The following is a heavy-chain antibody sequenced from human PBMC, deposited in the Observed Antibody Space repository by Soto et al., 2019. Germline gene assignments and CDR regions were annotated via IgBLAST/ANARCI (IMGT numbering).Heavy chain of an antibody. CDR3: ARAWAGHCSPISCPADS. CDR2: INPSDKTT. D-gene: IGHD2-2*03. Sequence: GASVKVSCKASGYTLTNYYMHWVRQAPGQGLEWMGIINPSDKTTSYAQKFQGRVTMTSDTSTSTVYMELSSLRSEDTAVYYCARAWAGHCSPISCPADSWGQGSLVTVSS. J-gene: IGHJ4*02. CDR1: GYTLTNYY. V-gene: IGHV1-46*03.